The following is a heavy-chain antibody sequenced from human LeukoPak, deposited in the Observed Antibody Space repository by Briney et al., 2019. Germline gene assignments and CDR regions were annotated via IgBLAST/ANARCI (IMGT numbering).Heavy chain of an antibody. J-gene: IGHJ4*02. D-gene: IGHD3-22*01. CDR2: ISGSGGST. CDR3: AKGGLYYYDSSGPPL. Sequence: GGSLRLSCAASGFTFSSYNMSWVRQAPGKGLEWVSAISGSGGSTYYADSVKGRFTISRDNSKNTLYLQMNSLRVEDTAVYYCAKGGLYYYDSSGPPLWGQGTLVTVSS. CDR1: GFTFSSYN. V-gene: IGHV3-23*01.